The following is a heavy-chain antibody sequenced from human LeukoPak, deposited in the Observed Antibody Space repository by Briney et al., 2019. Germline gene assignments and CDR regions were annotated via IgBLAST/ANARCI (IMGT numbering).Heavy chain of an antibody. CDR1: GFTFSSYA. V-gene: IGHV3-23*01. J-gene: IGHJ6*02. CDR2: ISGSGGST. D-gene: IGHD2-8*01. Sequence: PGGSLRLSCAASGFTFSSYAMSWVRQAPGKGLEWVSAISGSGGSTYYADSVKGRFTTSRDNSKNTLYLQMNSLRAEDTAVYYCAKDGDFAFWGGYCTNGVCTYGMDVWGQGTTVTVSS. CDR3: AKDGDFAFWGGYCTNGVCTYGMDV.